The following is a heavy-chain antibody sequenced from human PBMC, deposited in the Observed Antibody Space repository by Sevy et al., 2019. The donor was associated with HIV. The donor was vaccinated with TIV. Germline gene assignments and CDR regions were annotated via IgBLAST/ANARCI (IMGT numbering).Heavy chain of an antibody. CDR2: IWYDGSNK. D-gene: IGHD3-16*02. J-gene: IGHJ4*02. CDR3: ARDLDDYVWGSYRYFDY. V-gene: IGHV3-33*01. CDR1: GFTFSSYG. Sequence: GGSLRLSCAASGFTFSSYGMHWVRQAPGKGLEWVAVIWYDGSNKYYADSVKGRFTISRDNSKNTLYLQMNSLRAEDTAVYYCARDLDDYVWGSYRYFDYWGQGTLVTVSS.